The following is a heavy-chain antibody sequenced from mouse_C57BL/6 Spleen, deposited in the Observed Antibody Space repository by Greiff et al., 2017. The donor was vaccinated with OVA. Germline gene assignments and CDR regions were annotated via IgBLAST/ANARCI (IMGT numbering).Heavy chain of an antibody. Sequence: EVQRVESGGGLVKPGGSLKLSCAASGFTFSDYGMHWVRQAPEKGLEWVAYISSGSSTIYYADTVKGRFTISRDNAKNTLFLQMTSLRSEDTAMYYCARETTVVATPFDYWGQGTTLTVSS. CDR2: ISSGSSTI. D-gene: IGHD1-1*01. CDR3: ARETTVVATPFDY. J-gene: IGHJ2*01. CDR1: GFTFSDYG. V-gene: IGHV5-17*01.